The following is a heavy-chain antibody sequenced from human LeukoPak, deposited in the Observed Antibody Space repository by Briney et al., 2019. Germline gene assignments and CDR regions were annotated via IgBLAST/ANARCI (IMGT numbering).Heavy chain of an antibody. CDR2: INTNTGNP. D-gene: IGHD2-8*01. V-gene: IGHV7-4-1*02. J-gene: IGHJ6*03. Sequence: ASVKVSCKASGYTFTGFAMHWVRQAPGQGLEWMGWINTNTGNPTYAQGFTGRFVFSLDTSVSTAYLQISSLKAEDTAVYYCARDAMVYASVYYMDVWGKGTTVTVSS. CDR1: GYTFTGFA. CDR3: ARDAMVYASVYYMDV.